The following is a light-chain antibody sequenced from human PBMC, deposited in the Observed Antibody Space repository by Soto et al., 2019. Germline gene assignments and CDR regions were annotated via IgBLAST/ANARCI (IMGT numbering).Light chain of an antibody. V-gene: IGKV1-5*03. CDR3: QQYNSYSPMYT. Sequence: DIQMTQSPSSVSASVGDRVTITCRASQTISSWLAWYQQNPGKVPKLLIYKASSLESGVPSRFSGSGSGTEFTLTISSLQPDDFATYYCQQYNSYSPMYTFGQGTKVDNK. CDR1: QTISSW. J-gene: IGKJ2*01. CDR2: KAS.